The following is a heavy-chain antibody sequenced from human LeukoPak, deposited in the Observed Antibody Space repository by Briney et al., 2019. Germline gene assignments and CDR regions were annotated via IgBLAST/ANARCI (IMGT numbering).Heavy chain of an antibody. D-gene: IGHD3-9*01. J-gene: IGHJ4*02. CDR1: GFTFSSYV. V-gene: IGHV3-48*02. Sequence: GGFLRLSCAASGFTFSSYVMSWVRQAPGKGLEWVSYISHDSERIYYADSVKGRFTISRDNADNSLYLQMNNLRDEDTALYYCVRDNDWAFHYWGQGTLVTVSS. CDR3: VRDNDWAFHY. CDR2: ISHDSERI.